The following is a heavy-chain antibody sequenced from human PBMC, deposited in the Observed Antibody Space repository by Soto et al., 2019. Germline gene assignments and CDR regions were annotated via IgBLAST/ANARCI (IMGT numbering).Heavy chain of an antibody. CDR3: ARDLNYDSSGYPNDAFDI. CDR2: IYYSGST. Sequence: SETLSLTCTVSGGSISSGGYYWSWIRQHPGKGLGWIGYIYYSGSTYYNPSLKSRVTISVDTSKNQFSLKLSSVTAADTAVYYCARDLNYDSSGYPNDAFDIWGQGTMVTVSS. J-gene: IGHJ3*02. V-gene: IGHV4-31*03. D-gene: IGHD3-22*01. CDR1: GGSISSGGYY.